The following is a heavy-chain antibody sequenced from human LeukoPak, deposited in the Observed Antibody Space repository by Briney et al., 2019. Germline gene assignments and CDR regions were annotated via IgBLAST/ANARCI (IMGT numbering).Heavy chain of an antibody. D-gene: IGHD1-26*01. V-gene: IGHV3-48*01. CDR3: AILPSNRDGSYSTNFDY. J-gene: IGHJ4*02. CDR2: ISSSSSTI. CDR1: GFTFSSYS. Sequence: GGSLRLSCAASGFTFSSYSMNWVRQAPGKGLEWVSYISSSSSTIYYADSVKGRFTISRDNAKNSLYLQMNSLRAEDTAVYYCAILPSNRDGSYSTNFDYWGQGTLVTVSS.